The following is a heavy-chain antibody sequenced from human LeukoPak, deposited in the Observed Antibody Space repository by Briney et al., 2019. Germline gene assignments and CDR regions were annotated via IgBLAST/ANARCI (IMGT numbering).Heavy chain of an antibody. CDR3: ARDNGAVAGPYNFDY. J-gene: IGHJ4*02. V-gene: IGHV3-74*01. CDR2: INSDGSST. CDR1: GFTFSSYW. D-gene: IGHD6-19*01. Sequence: GGSLRLSCAASGFTFSSYWMHRVRQAPGKGLVWVSRINSDGSSTSYADSVKGRFTISRDNAKNTLYLQMNSLRAEDTAVYYCARDNGAVAGPYNFDYWGQGTLVTVSS.